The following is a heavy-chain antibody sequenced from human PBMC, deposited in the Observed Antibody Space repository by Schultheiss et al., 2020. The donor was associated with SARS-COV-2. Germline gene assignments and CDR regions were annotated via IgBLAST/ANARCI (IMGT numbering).Heavy chain of an antibody. CDR3: ARVHDFWSGYLSYYYYGMDV. CDR2: MRGDGGML. V-gene: IGHV3-7*01. CDR1: GFTFSSYW. J-gene: IGHJ6*02. Sequence: GESLKISCAASGFTFSSYWMHWVRQAPGKGLVWVANMRGDGGMLNYMGSVKGRFTISRDNAKNSLYLQMNSLRAEDTAVYYCARVHDFWSGYLSYYYYGMDVWGQGTTVTVSS. D-gene: IGHD3-3*01.